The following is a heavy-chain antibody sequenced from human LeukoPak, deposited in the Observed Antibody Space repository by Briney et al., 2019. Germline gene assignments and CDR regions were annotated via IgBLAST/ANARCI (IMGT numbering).Heavy chain of an antibody. J-gene: IGHJ4*02. V-gene: IGHV3-21*01. Sequence: PGGSLRLSCAASGFTFSSYAMSWVRQAPGKGLEWVSSISSSSSYIYYADSVKGRFTISRDNAKNSLYLQMNSLRAEDTAVYYCASTTLWFGELLDYWGQGTLVTVSS. CDR3: ASTTLWFGELLDY. D-gene: IGHD3-10*01. CDR2: ISSSSSYI. CDR1: GFTFSSYA.